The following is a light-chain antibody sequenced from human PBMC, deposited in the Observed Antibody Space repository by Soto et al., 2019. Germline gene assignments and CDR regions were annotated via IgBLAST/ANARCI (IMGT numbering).Light chain of an antibody. CDR2: NNN. CDR3: AVWDDRLDAWL. Sequence: QSVLIKPPSSSVTPGQRVTISWSGGISNLRRNTVSWYQQVPGTAPKLLIYNNNKRTSGVPDRFSGSKSDTAASLDISRLQSDDEADYFCAVWDDRLDAWLFGGGTKVTVL. V-gene: IGLV1-44*01. J-gene: IGLJ3*02. CDR1: ISNLRRNT.